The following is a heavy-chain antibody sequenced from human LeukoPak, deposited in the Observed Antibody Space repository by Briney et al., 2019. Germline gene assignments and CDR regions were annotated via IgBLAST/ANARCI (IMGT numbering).Heavy chain of an antibody. CDR3: SKGAPILRGDMDV. Sequence: PGGSLRLSCAASGFTFSSFGIHWVRQAPGKGLEWVAFIQYDGNEKYYADPVRGRFTISRDNARRTVSLEMSRLRNDDAALYYCSKGAPILRGDMDVWGTGTTVTVSS. J-gene: IGHJ6*03. CDR2: IQYDGNEK. V-gene: IGHV3-30*02. D-gene: IGHD3-10*01. CDR1: GFTFSSFG.